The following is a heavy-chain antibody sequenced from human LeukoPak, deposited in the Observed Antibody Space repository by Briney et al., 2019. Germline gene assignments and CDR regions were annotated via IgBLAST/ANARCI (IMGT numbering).Heavy chain of an antibody. CDR2: INHSGST. CDR1: GGSFSGYY. V-gene: IGHV4-34*01. D-gene: IGHD6-13*01. Sequence: PSETLSLTCAVYGGSFSGYYWCWIRQPPGKGLEWIGEINHSGSTNYNPSLKSRVTISVDTSKNQFSLKLSSVTAADTAVYYCARVSVGGIADYWGRGTLVTVSS. CDR3: ARVSVGGIADY. J-gene: IGHJ4*02.